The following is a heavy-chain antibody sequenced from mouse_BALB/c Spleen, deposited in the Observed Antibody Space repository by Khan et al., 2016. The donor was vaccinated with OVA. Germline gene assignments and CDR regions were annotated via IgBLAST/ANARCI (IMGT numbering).Heavy chain of an antibody. CDR1: GYTFTTYW. CDR3: TRRGLYGLFAF. J-gene: IGHJ3*01. CDR2: INTSTGYT. D-gene: IGHD1-1*02. Sequence: QVQLKQSGAELAKPGASVKMSCTASGYTFTTYWIHWVKQRPGQGLEWIGYINTSTGYTEYNQKFKDQDTLTTDKSSSAAYMQLSSLTSEDSSVYYGTRRGLYGLFAFWGQGTLVTVSA. V-gene: IGHV1-7*01.